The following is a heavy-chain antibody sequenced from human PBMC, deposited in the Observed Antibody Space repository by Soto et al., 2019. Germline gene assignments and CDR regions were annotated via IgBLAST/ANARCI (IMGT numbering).Heavy chain of an antibody. D-gene: IGHD3-22*01. J-gene: IGHJ4*02. V-gene: IGHV1-58*01. CDR3: AADPHTMIVVGDPHFDY. CDR1: GFTFTSSA. Sequence: SVKVSCKASGFTFTSSAVQWVRQARGQRLEWIGWIVVGSGNTNYAQKFQGRVTITRDMSTSTAYMELSSLRSEDTAVYYCAADPHTMIVVGDPHFDYWGQGTLVTVSS. CDR2: IVVGSGNT.